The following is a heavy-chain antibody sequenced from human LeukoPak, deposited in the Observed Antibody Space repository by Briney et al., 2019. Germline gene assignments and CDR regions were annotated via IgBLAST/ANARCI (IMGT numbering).Heavy chain of an antibody. V-gene: IGHV4-59*01. CDR3: ARVVNHGYCDY. CDR1: GVSISGIY. CDR2: IVYTRRT. D-gene: IGHD4-17*01. Sequence: SETLSLTCTASGVSISGIYWSWLRQPPGQELEWIGNIVYTRRTNYNPSLQSRVTFFLDTSKNQFSLKLSSVSAADTAVYYCARVVNHGYCDYWGQGTLVTVSS. J-gene: IGHJ4*02.